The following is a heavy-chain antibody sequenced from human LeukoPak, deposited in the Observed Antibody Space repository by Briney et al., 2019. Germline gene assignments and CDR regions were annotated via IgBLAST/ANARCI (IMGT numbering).Heavy chain of an antibody. CDR2: INWNGGST. CDR3: ARVKGSGYRNSIDY. V-gene: IGHV3-20*04. Sequence: GGSLRLSCAASGFTFDDYAMNWVRQAPGKGLEWVSGINWNGGSTYYRDSVKGRFTISRDNAKNSLYLQMNSLRAEDTALYYCARVKGSGYRNSIDYWGQGALVTVSS. CDR1: GFTFDDYA. J-gene: IGHJ4*02. D-gene: IGHD3-3*01.